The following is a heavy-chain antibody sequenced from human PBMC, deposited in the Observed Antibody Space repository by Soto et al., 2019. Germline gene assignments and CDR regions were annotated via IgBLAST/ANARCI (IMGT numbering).Heavy chain of an antibody. CDR2: INAGNGNT. Sequence: QVQLVQSGAEVKKPGASVKVSCKASGYTFTSYAMHWVRQAPGQRLEWMGWINAGNGNTKYSQKFQGRVIITRDTSASTAYMELSSLRYEDKAVYYCLRDAFDIWGQGIMVTVSS. V-gene: IGHV1-3*01. J-gene: IGHJ3*02. CDR3: LRDAFDI. CDR1: GYTFTSYA.